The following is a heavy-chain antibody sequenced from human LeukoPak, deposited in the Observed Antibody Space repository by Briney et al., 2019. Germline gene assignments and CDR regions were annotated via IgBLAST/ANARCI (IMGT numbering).Heavy chain of an antibody. D-gene: IGHD6-19*01. CDR3: ARDVGGKAVAGTIGY. CDR2: IRAYNGDR. Sequence: ASVKISCKASGYTFTDYAFSWVRQVPGQGLEWMGWIRAYNGDRNYPQKFQARVTMTTDTSTSTAYLDLWDLRSDDTGIYYCARDVGGKAVAGTIGYWGQGTLVTVSS. CDR1: GYTFTDYA. J-gene: IGHJ4*02. V-gene: IGHV1-18*01.